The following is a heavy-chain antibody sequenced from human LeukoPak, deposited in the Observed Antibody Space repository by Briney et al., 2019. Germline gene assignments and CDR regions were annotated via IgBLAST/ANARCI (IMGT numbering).Heavy chain of an antibody. Sequence: GGSLRLSCAVSGFTFSTYSMNWVRQAPGKGLEWVSSISSSGSYIYYADSVKGRFTISRDNAKNSLYLQMNSLRAEDTAAYYCARGSGEGWFDPWGQGTLVTVSS. CDR3: ARGSGEGWFDP. V-gene: IGHV3-21*06. D-gene: IGHD2-15*01. J-gene: IGHJ5*02. CDR1: GFTFSTYS. CDR2: ISSSGSYI.